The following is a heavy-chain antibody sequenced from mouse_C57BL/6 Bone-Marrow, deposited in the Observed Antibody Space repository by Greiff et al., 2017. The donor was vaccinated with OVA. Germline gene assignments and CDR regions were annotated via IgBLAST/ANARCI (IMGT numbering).Heavy chain of an antibody. D-gene: IGHD1-1*01. V-gene: IGHV1-81*01. CDR2: ISPKSGNT. CDR1: GYTFTSYG. Sequence: QVQLKQSGAELARPGASVTLSCKASGYTFTSYGISWVKQRTGQGLEWIGEISPKSGNTYYNEKFKGKATLTADKSSCTAYRELRSLTSEDSAVDFCAREFCSPDYWGKGTTLTVSS. CDR3: AREFCSPDY. J-gene: IGHJ2*01.